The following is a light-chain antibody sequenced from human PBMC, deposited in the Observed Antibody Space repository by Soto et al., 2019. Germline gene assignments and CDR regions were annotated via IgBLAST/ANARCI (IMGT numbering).Light chain of an antibody. CDR1: QSIAYY. Sequence: DIQMTQSPSSLSASVGDRVTITCRASQSIAYYLNWFQQKPGKAPKLLIYAASSLQSGVPSRVSGSGSGTDFSLTISSLQPEDFATYYCQQSSNAPMYTFGQGPKLYVK. V-gene: IGKV1-39*01. CDR2: AAS. J-gene: IGKJ2*01. CDR3: QQSSNAPMYT.